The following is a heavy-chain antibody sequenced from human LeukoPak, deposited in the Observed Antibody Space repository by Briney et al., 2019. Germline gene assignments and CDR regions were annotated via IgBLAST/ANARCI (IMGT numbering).Heavy chain of an antibody. CDR1: GVSIWSSF. V-gene: IGHV3-66*01. D-gene: IGHD2-2*01. CDR2: IHSDGRT. Sequence: GGSLRLSCAASGVSIWSSFRGWVRQAPGKGLEWVSIIHSDGRTDCVDSARGRFAISRDNSKDILYLQMNSLRVEDTAVYYCAKRGRLLVVPAAFDPWGQGTLVTVSS. CDR3: AKRGRLLVVPAAFDP. J-gene: IGHJ5*02.